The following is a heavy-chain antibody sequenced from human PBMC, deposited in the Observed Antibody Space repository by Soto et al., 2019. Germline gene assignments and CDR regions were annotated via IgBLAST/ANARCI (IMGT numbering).Heavy chain of an antibody. CDR1: GFSLSSSGVG. CDR2: VYWNDDK. V-gene: IGHV2-5*01. D-gene: IGHD3-3*02. Sequence: QITLKESGPTLVKPTQTLTLTCTFSGFSLSSSGVGVGWIRQPPGKALEWLAHVYWNDDKYYSTSLRSRLTITKDTSTNLGVLTLTNMGHVDTGTYYCAHLSSTNRVSFDYWGQGSLVTVSS. J-gene: IGHJ4*02. CDR3: AHLSSTNRVSFDY.